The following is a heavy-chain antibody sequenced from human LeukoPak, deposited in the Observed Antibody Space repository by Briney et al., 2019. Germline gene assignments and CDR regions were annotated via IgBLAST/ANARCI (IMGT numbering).Heavy chain of an antibody. CDR3: ARDRPIPRIVGDVNRHFDY. V-gene: IGHV1-18*01. CDR1: GYTFTSYG. Sequence: ASVKVSCKASGYTFTSYGISWVRQAPGQGLEWMGWISAYNGNTNYAQKLQGRVTMTTDTSTSTAYMELRSLRSDDTAVYYCARDRPIPRIVGDVNRHFDYRGQGTLVTVSS. J-gene: IGHJ4*02. D-gene: IGHD1-26*01. CDR2: ISAYNGNT.